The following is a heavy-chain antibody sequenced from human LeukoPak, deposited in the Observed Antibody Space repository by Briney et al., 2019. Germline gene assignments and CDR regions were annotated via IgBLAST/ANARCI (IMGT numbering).Heavy chain of an antibody. J-gene: IGHJ5*02. CDR1: GGTFSSYA. CDR3: ARGPLRYCSGGSCPNWFDP. V-gene: IGHV1-69*01. D-gene: IGHD2-15*01. CDR2: IIHIFGTA. Sequence: SVKVSCKASGGTFSSYAISWVRQAPGQGLEWMGGIIHIFGTANYAQKFQGRVTITADESTSTAYIELSSLRSEDTAVYYCARGPLRYCSGGSCPNWFDPWGQGTLVTVSS.